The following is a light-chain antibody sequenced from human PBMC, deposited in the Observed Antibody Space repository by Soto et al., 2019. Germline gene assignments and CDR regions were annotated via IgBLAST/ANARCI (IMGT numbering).Light chain of an antibody. Sequence: DLQMTQSPSSLSASVGDRVTITCRASQSISSYLNWYQQKPGKAPKLLIYAASSLQSGVPSRFSGSVSGTDFTLTISSLQPEDFATYYCQQCYSTPRTFGQGTKVEIK. CDR3: QQCYSTPRT. J-gene: IGKJ1*01. CDR2: AAS. V-gene: IGKV1-39*01. CDR1: QSISSY.